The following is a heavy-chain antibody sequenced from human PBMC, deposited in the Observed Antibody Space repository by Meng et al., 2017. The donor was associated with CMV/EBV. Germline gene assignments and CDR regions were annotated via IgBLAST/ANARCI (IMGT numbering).Heavy chain of an antibody. Sequence: SVKVSCKASGGTFSSYAISWVRQAPGQGLEWMGGIIPIFGTANYAQKFQGRVTITTDESTSTAYMELSSLRSEDTAVYYCAREGHPYYYDNYGMDVWGQGTTVTVSS. D-gene: IGHD3-22*01. CDR1: GGTFSSYA. V-gene: IGHV1-69*05. CDR2: IIPIFGTA. CDR3: AREGHPYYYDNYGMDV. J-gene: IGHJ6*02.